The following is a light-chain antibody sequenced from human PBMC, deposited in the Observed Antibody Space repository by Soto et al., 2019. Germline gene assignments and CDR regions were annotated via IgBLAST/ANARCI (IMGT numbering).Light chain of an antibody. CDR1: SSDVGGYEY. CDR2: EVT. CDR3: SSYTSINTFV. V-gene: IGLV2-14*01. Sequence: QSVLTQPASVSGSPGQSITISCTGTSSDVGGYEYVSWYQQHPGKAPKLMIYEVTNRPSGVSNRFSGSKSGNTASLTISGLQTEDEADYYCSSYTSINTFVFGTGTKATV. J-gene: IGLJ1*01.